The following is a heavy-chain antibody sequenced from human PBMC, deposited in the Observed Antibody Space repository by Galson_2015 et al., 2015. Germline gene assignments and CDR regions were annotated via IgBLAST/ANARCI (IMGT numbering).Heavy chain of an antibody. CDR2: ISSSSSTI. D-gene: IGHD1-26*01. CDR1: GFTFSSYS. J-gene: IGHJ2*01. CDR3: ARDRATMGYFDL. Sequence: SLRLSCAASGFTFSSYSMNWVRQAPGKGLEWVSYISSSSSTIYYADSGKGRFTISRDNAKNSLYLQMNSLRDEDTAVYYCARDRATMGYFDLWGRGTLVTVSS. V-gene: IGHV3-48*02.